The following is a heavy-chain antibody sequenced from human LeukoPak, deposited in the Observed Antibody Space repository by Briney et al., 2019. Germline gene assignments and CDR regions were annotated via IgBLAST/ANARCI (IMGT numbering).Heavy chain of an antibody. D-gene: IGHD3-3*01. CDR1: GITFISAW. CDR3: ATALRGVGF. V-gene: IGHV3-15*01. CDR2: IKSKTDGGTP. J-gene: IGHJ4*02. Sequence: GGSLRLSCAASGITFISAWMSWVRQAPGKGVEWVGRIKSKTDGGTPEHAAPVKGRFIISRDDSKNMLYLQMNSLNSDDTAVYYCATALRGVGFWGQGTLVTVPS.